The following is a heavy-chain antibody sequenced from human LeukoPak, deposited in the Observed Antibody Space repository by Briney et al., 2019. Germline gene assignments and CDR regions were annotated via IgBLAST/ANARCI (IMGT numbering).Heavy chain of an antibody. CDR2: IIPIFGTA. CDR1: GGTFSSYA. V-gene: IGHV1-69*13. J-gene: IGHJ5*02. D-gene: IGHD2-2*02. CDR3: ARVLHCSSTSCYTSRGGWFDP. Sequence: ASVKVSCKASGGTFSSYAISWVRQAPGQGLEWMGGIIPIFGTANYAQKFQGRVTITADESTSTAYMELSSLRSEDTAVYYCARVLHCSSTSCYTSRGGWFDPWGQGTLVTVSS.